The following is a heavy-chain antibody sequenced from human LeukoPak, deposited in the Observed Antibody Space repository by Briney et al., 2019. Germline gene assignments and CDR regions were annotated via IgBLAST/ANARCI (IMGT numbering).Heavy chain of an antibody. CDR3: ARERDTVLAPYFDY. D-gene: IGHD3-3*01. J-gene: IGHJ4*02. Sequence: GASVNVSCKASVYAFIIYPIIWVRQAPGQGLEWMGWISTYNGDTTYAQKFQDRGSMTTDTSTGTASMELRSLRSDDTAVYYCARERDTVLAPYFDYWGQGTLVTVSP. CDR2: ISTYNGDT. CDR1: VYAFIIYP. V-gene: IGHV1-18*01.